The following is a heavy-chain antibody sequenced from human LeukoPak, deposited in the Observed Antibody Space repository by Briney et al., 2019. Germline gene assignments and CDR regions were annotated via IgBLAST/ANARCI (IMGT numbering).Heavy chain of an antibody. CDR2: INPISGGT. V-gene: IGHV1-2*02. Sequence: GASVKVSCKASGYTFSGHYIHWVRQAPGQGLEWMAWINPISGGTNYAQNFQGRVTLTRDTSITTAYMELRSLKSDDTAVYYCAREAPLPHCHTTSCPLDSWGQGTLCTVSS. CDR3: AREAPLPHCHTTSCPLDS. CDR1: GYTFSGHY. D-gene: IGHD2-2*01. J-gene: IGHJ4*02.